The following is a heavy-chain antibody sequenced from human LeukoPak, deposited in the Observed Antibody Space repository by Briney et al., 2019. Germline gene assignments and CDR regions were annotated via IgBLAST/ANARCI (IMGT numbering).Heavy chain of an antibody. CDR3: ARGTEQWLDYRFDY. V-gene: IGHV1-46*04. CDR1: GYTFTSYY. Sequence: GASVKVSCKASGYTFTSYYMHWVRQAPGQGLEWMGTINPSGGYTSYAQKLQGRVTMTRDTSTSTVYMEMSSLRSEDTAVYYCARGTEQWLDYRFDYWGQGTLVTVSS. D-gene: IGHD6-19*01. CDR2: INPSGGYT. J-gene: IGHJ4*02.